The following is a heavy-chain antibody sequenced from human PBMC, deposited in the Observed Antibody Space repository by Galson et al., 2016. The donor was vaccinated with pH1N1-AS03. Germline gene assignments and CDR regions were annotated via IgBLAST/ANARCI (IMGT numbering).Heavy chain of an antibody. CDR1: GFPFSGYE. D-gene: IGHD1-26*01. J-gene: IGHJ4*02. CDR2: ISYSGDTE. CDR3: VRPSSGSFRY. Sequence: SLRLSCAASGFPFSGYEMNWVRQAPGKGLEWISYISYSGDTENYADSVKGQFSISRDNAKNSLYLQMSDLRPEDTAVYYCVRPSSGSFRYWGPGTLVTVSS. V-gene: IGHV3-48*03.